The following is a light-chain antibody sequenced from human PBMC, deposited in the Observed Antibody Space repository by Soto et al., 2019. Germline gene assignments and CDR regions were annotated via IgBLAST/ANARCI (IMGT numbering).Light chain of an antibody. CDR2: GAS. Sequence: AIRMTQSPSSLSASTGDRVTITCRASQGISSYLAWYQQKPGKAPKLLIYGASTLKSGVPSRFSGSGSGKHLTLTISCLHSEDFATYYCQQYSSYPPTFGGGTKVEIK. CDR1: QGISSY. V-gene: IGKV1-8*01. J-gene: IGKJ4*01. CDR3: QQYSSYPPT.